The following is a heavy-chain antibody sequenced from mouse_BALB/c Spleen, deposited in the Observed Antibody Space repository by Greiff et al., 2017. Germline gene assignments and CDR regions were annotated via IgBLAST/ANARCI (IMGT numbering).Heavy chain of an antibody. CDR1: GFSLTSYG. CDR3: AREDYGNYAFFDY. J-gene: IGHJ2*01. Sequence: VMLVESGPGLVAPSQSLSITCTVSGFSLTSYGVHWVRQPPGKGLEWLGVIWAGGSTNYNSALMSRLSISKDNSKSQVFLKMNSLQTDDTAMYYCAREDYGNYAFFDYWGQGTTLTVSS. V-gene: IGHV2-9*02. D-gene: IGHD2-1*01. CDR2: IWAGGST.